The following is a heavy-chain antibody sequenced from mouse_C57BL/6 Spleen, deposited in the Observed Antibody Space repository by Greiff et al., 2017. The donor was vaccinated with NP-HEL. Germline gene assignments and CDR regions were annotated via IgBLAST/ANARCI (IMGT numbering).Heavy chain of an antibody. D-gene: IGHD1-1*02. CDR1: GYTFTSYW. J-gene: IGHJ4*01. V-gene: IGHV1-4*01. CDR2: INPSSGCT. Sequence: QVQLQQSGAELARPGASVKMSCKASGYTFTSYWMHWVKQRPGQGLEWIGYINPSSGCTKYNQKFKDKATVTADKSSSTAYMQLSSLTSEDSAVYYCARSCYCGTDYAMDYWGQGTSVTVSS. CDR3: ARSCYCGTDYAMDY.